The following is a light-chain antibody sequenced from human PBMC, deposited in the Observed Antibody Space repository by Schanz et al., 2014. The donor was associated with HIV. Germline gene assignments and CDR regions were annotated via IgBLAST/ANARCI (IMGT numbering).Light chain of an antibody. V-gene: IGLV1-44*01. J-gene: IGLJ2*01. Sequence: QPVLTQPPSASGTPGQRVTVSCSVSSSNIGSNAVNWFQHLPGTAPKLLIYNSYHRPSGVPDRFSGSGSGTSASLAISGLQSDDEADYYCAGWDDGLKGVVFGGGTKLTVL. CDR3: AGWDDGLKGVV. CDR2: NSY. CDR1: SSNIGSNA.